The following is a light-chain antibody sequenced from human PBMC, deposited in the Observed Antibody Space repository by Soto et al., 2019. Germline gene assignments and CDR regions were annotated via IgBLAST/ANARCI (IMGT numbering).Light chain of an antibody. CDR2: EVR. CDR3: SSYTTSTTQV. CDR1: SSDVGSYNY. Sequence: QSALTQPASVSGSPGQSITISCTGTSSDVGSYNYVSWYQQHPGKAPKLMIYEVRNRPSRVSDRFSGSKSGKTASLTIFGLQAEDEADYYCSSYTTSTTQVFGGGTKVTVL. V-gene: IGLV2-14*01. J-gene: IGLJ2*01.